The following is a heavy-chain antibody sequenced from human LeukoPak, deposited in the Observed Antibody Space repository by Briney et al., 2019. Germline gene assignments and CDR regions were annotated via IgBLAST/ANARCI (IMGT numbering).Heavy chain of an antibody. CDR3: ARDSIVVVPAAMGNWFDP. J-gene: IGHJ5*02. V-gene: IGHV4-4*07. D-gene: IGHD2-2*01. CDR1: GGSISSYY. CDR2: IYTSGST. Sequence: SETLSLTCTVSGGSISSYYWSWIRQPAGKGLEWIGRIYTSGSTNYNPSLKSRVTMSVDTSKNQLSLKLSSVTAADTAVYYCARDSIVVVPAAMGNWFDPWGQGTLATVSS.